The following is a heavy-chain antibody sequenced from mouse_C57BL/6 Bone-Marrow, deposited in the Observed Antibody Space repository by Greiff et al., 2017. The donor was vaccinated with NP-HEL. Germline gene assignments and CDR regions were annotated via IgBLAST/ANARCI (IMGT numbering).Heavy chain of an antibody. J-gene: IGHJ2*01. D-gene: IGHD6-2*01. CDR1: GFNIKDDY. V-gene: IGHV14-4*01. CDR3: TTWGLERGFDY. CDR2: IDPENGDT. Sequence: VQLKESGAELVRPGASVKLSCTASGFNIKDDYMHWVKQRPEQGLEWIGWIDPENGDTEYASKFQGKATITADTSSNTAYLQLSSLTSEDTAVYYCTTWGLERGFDYWGQGTTLTVSS.